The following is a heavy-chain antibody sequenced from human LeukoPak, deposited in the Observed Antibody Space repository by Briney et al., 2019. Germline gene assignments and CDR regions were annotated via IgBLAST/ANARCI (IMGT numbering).Heavy chain of an antibody. J-gene: IGHJ4*02. Sequence: GESLKISCKGSGYSFTSYWIAWVRQMPGKGLEWMGIIYPGDSDTRYSPSFQGQVTISADKPISTAYLQWSSLKASDTAMYYCARRSRDGYNPYDYWGQGTLVTVSS. V-gene: IGHV5-51*04. CDR3: ARRSRDGYNPYDY. CDR2: IYPGDSDT. CDR1: GYSFTSYW. D-gene: IGHD5-24*01.